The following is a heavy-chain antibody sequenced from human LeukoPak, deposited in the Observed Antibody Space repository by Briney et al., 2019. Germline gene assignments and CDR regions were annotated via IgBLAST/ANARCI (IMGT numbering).Heavy chain of an antibody. CDR3: AREDQFVIQRAFDI. Sequence: SVKVSCKASGGTLRNFGISWVRQAPGQELEWMGGTIPLFSTANYAHKFQGRVSIIADEATSTAYMELTGLRSEDTAVYYCAREDQFVIQRAFDIWGQGTVVTVSS. J-gene: IGHJ3*02. CDR2: TIPLFSTA. D-gene: IGHD2/OR15-2a*01. V-gene: IGHV1-69*13. CDR1: GGTLRNFG.